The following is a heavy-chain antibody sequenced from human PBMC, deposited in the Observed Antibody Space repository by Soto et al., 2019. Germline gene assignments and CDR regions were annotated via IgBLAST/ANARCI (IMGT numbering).Heavy chain of an antibody. J-gene: IGHJ6*02. V-gene: IGHV4-39*01. D-gene: IGHD3-10*01. CDR2: IYYSGST. CDR1: GGSISSSSYY. CDR3: AIGRRDYYGSGIHPKKLDV. Sequence: SETLSLTCTVSGGSISSSSYYWGWIRQPPGKGLEWIGSIYYSGSTYYNPSLKSRVTISVDTSKNQFSLKLSSVTAADTAVYYCAIGRRDYYGSGIHPKKLDVWGQGTTVTVSS.